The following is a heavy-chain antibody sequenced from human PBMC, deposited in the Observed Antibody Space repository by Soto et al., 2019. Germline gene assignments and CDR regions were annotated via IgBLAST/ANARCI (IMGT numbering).Heavy chain of an antibody. D-gene: IGHD2-15*01. CDR2: INSDGSST. J-gene: IGHJ6*02. CDR1: RFTFSSYW. Sequence: EERLVESGGGSVQPGGSLRLSCAASRFTFSSYWMYWVRQAPGKGLVWVSRINSDGSSTRYADSVKGRFSISRDNSKSTLYLQMNTLRAEDTAVYYCARRSEGYYYGLDIWGQGPTVTVSS. CDR3: ARRSEGYYYGLDI. V-gene: IGHV3-74*01.